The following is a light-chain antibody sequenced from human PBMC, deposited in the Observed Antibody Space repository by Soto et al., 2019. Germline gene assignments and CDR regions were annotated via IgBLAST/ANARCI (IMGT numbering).Light chain of an antibody. Sequence: QLVLTQPPSASGTPGQRVTISCSGGTSNIGRNFVFWYQQFPGTTPKLLIYRNNQRPSGVPDRFSGSKSDTSASLAISGLRSEDEADYYCAAWDDSLSGFVVFGGGTKLTVL. CDR2: RNN. J-gene: IGLJ2*01. CDR1: TSNIGRNF. CDR3: AAWDDSLSGFVV. V-gene: IGLV1-47*01.